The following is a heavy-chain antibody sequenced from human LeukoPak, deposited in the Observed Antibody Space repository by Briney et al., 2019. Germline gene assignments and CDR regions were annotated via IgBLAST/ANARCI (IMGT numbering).Heavy chain of an antibody. D-gene: IGHD6-19*01. J-gene: IGHJ4*02. CDR3: AKAKGSGLKYYFDY. V-gene: IGHV3-23*01. CDR1: GFTFA. Sequence: GGSLRLSCAASGFTFAMTWVRQAPGKGLEWVSGVSGSGGSTYCADSVKGRFTISRDNSKNTLYLQMNSLRAEDTAVYYCAKAKGSGLKYYFDYWGQGTLVTVSS. CDR2: VSGSGGST.